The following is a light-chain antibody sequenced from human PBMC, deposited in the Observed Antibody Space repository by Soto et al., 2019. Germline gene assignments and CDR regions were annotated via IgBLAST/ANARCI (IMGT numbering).Light chain of an antibody. CDR2: DVN. CDR3: KSYTSSDIYV. J-gene: IGLJ1*01. CDR1: TSDVGDYNW. V-gene: IGLV2-14*03. Sequence: QSALTQPAAVSGSPGQSVTISCTGTTSDVGDYNWVSWYQQHPGKAPKLILFDVNNRPSGVSSRFSGSTSGNTASLAISGLQAEDEATFYCKSYTSSDIYVFGTGTKLTVL.